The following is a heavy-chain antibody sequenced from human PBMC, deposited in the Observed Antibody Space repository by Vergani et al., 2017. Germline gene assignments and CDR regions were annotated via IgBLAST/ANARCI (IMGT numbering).Heavy chain of an antibody. CDR1: GGSISSYY. CDR2: IYYSGST. CDR3: ARDYYGGGRDKV. J-gene: IGHJ4*02. V-gene: IGHV4-59*01. D-gene: IGHD3-10*01. Sequence: QVQLQESGPGLVKPSETLSLTCTVSGGSISSYYWSWIRQPPGKGLEWIGYIYYSGSTKYNPSLKSRVTISVDTSKNQFSLKLSSVTAADTAVYDWARDYYGGGRDKVWGQGTLVTGSS.